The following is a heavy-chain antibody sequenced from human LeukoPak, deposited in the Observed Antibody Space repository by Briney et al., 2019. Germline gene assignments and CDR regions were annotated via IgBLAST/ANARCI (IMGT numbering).Heavy chain of an antibody. J-gene: IGHJ6*02. D-gene: IGHD3-3*01. CDR3: ARGVNYDFWSGYYFLGAYYYGMDV. V-gene: IGHV1-8*01. Sequence: ASVTVSCKASGYTFTSYDINWVRQATGQGLEWMGWMNPNSGNTGYAQKFQGRVTMTRNTSISTAYMELSSLRSEDTAVYYCARGVNYDFWSGYYFLGAYYYGMDVWGQGTTVTVSS. CDR2: MNPNSGNT. CDR1: GYTFTSYD.